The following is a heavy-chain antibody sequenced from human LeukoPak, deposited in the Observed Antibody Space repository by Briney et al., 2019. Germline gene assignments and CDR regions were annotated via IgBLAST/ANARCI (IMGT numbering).Heavy chain of an antibody. V-gene: IGHV1-69*05. D-gene: IGHD2-2*01. CDR3: ASGVGYCSSTSCYGPHNYYYYYMDV. CDR1: GGAFSSYA. J-gene: IGHJ6*03. Sequence: SSVNLSFKASGGAFSSYAIGWVRPAPGQGLEWMGRIIPIFGTANYPQTFQGRVTITTDESTSTAYMELSSLRSEDTGVYYWASGVGYCSSTSCYGPHNYYYYYMDVWGKGTTVTVSS. CDR2: IIPIFGTA.